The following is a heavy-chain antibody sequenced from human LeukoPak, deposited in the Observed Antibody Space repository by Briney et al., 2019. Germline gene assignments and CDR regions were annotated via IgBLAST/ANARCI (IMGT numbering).Heavy chain of an antibody. CDR3: ARDLILSGSYFWFDP. D-gene: IGHD3-10*01. V-gene: IGHV3-11*01. Sequence: PGGSLRLSCAASGFTFSDYYMSWLRQAPGKGLEWVSYISSSGSTIYYADSVKGRFTISRDNAKNSLYLQMNSLRAEDTAVYYCARDLILSGSYFWFDPWGQGTLVTVSS. J-gene: IGHJ5*02. CDR1: GFTFSDYY. CDR2: ISSSGSTI.